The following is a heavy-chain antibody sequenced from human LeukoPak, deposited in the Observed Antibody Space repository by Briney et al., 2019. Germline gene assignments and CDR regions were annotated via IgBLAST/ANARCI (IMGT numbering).Heavy chain of an antibody. CDR3: ARDRDFDWSQFFAY. CDR1: GGSISSYY. J-gene: IGHJ4*02. CDR2: IFTSGST. Sequence: KPSETLSLTCTVSGGSISSYYWSWIRQPAGKGLEWIGRIFTSGSTIYNPSLKSRVTMSVDTSKNQFSLQLSSVTAADTAVYYCARDRDFDWSQFFAYGAQEPLVTVPS. D-gene: IGHD3-9*01. V-gene: IGHV4-4*07.